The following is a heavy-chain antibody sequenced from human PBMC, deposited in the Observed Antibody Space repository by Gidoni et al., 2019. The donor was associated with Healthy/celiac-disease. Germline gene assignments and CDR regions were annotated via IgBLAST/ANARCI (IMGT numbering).Heavy chain of an antibody. CDR2: INAGNGNT. D-gene: IGHD1-26*01. CDR1: GYTFTSYA. CDR3: ARDPGATIRFDY. V-gene: IGHV1-3*01. Sequence: QVQLVQSGAEVKKPGASVKVSCKASGYTFTSYAMHWVRQAPGQRLEWMGWINAGNGNTKYSQKFQGRVTITRDTSASTAYMELSSLRSEDTAVYYCARDPGATIRFDYWGQGTLVTVSS. J-gene: IGHJ4*02.